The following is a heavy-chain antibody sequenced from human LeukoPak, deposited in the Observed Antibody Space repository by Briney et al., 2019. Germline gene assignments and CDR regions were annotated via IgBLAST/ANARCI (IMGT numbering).Heavy chain of an antibody. CDR3: ARDRIQLSGFPLMDY. CDR1: GGTFSSYA. CDR2: IIPIFGTA. D-gene: IGHD5-18*01. V-gene: IGHV1-69*13. Sequence: ASVKVSCKASGGTFSSYAISWVRQAPGQGLEWMGGIIPIFGTANYAQKFQGRVTITADESTSTAYMELSSVRSEDTAVYYCARDRIQLSGFPLMDYWGQGTLVTVSS. J-gene: IGHJ4*02.